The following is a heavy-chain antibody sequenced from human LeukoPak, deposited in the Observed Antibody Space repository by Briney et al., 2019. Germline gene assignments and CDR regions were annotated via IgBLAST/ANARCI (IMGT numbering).Heavy chain of an antibody. CDR3: ARDSQPLLSYYYGMDV. J-gene: IGHJ6*02. CDR1: GLTFSSYW. V-gene: IGHV3-7*04. CDR2: IKEDGSEK. Sequence: PGGSLRLSCAACGLTFSSYWMSWVRQAPGKGLEWVANIKEDGSEKYYVDSVKGRFTISRDNAKNSLYLQMNSLRAEDTALYYCARDSQPLLSYYYGMDVWGQGTTVTVSS. D-gene: IGHD2-2*01.